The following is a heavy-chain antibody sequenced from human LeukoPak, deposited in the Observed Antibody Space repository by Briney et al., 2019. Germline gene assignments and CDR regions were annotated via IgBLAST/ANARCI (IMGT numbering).Heavy chain of an antibody. Sequence: GGSLRLSCAASGFIFSSYDMNWVRQAPGKGLEWISCIRGSGDAVSCADSVKGRFTISRDNAKNSVFLQMNSLRAEDTAIYYCSRRGPPDFDSWGQGTLVTVS. V-gene: IGHV3-48*03. CDR1: GFIFSSYD. CDR2: IRGSGDAV. CDR3: SRRGPPDFDS. J-gene: IGHJ4*02.